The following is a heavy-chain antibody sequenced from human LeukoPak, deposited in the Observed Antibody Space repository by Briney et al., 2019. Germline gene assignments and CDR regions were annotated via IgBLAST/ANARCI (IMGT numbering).Heavy chain of an antibody. J-gene: IGHJ6*02. V-gene: IGHV3-23*01. CDR2: ISGSGGST. Sequence: PGGSLRLSCAASGFTFSSYAMSWVRQAPGKGLEWVSAISGSGGSTYYTDSVKGRVTISRDNSKNTLYLQMNSLRAEDTAVYYCATPAYFLRSSRYYYYGMDVWGQGTMVTVSS. D-gene: IGHD3-16*02. CDR1: GFTFSSYA. CDR3: ATPAYFLRSSRYYYYGMDV.